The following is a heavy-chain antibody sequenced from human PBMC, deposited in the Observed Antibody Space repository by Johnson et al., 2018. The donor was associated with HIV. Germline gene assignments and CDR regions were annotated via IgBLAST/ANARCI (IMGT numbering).Heavy chain of an antibody. V-gene: IGHV3-53*04. CDR1: GFTVSTYH. CDR3: AKDMRGYSYVAFDI. D-gene: IGHD5-18*01. CDR2: IYDGGRT. Sequence: VQLVESGGGVVQPGESLRLSCAASGFTVSTYHMSWVRQAPGKGLEWVSVIYDGGRTYYGDSVKGRFTISGDNAKNSLYLQMNSLRAEDTALYYCAKDMRGYSYVAFDIWGQGTMVIVSP. J-gene: IGHJ3*02.